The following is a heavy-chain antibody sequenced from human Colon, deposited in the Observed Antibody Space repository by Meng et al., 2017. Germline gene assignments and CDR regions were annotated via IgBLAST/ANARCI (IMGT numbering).Heavy chain of an antibody. J-gene: IGHJ4*02. Sequence: GESLKISCAASGFTFIEYWMSWVRQAPGKGLEWVANIKGDGSERRYADFVEGRFIISRDNARNTLYLQMNSLRVEDAAVYYCVRDFVGYWGQGTPVPSPQ. CDR2: IKGDGSER. V-gene: IGHV3-7*01. CDR1: GFTFIEYW. CDR3: VRDFVGY. D-gene: IGHD6-6*01.